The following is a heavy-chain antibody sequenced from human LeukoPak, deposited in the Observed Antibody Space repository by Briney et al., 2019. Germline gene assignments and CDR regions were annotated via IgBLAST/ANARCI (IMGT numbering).Heavy chain of an antibody. CDR2: IDPSDSYT. CDR1: GYSFTSYW. CDR3: ARGVAMVRGVIITSPYGMDV. J-gene: IGHJ6*04. V-gene: IGHV5-10-1*01. Sequence: GESQKISCKGSGYSFTSYWISWVRQMPGKGLEWMGRIDPSDSYTNYSPSFQGHVTISADKSISTAYLQWSSLKASDTAMYYCARGVAMVRGVIITSPYGMDVWGKGTTVTVSS. D-gene: IGHD3-10*01.